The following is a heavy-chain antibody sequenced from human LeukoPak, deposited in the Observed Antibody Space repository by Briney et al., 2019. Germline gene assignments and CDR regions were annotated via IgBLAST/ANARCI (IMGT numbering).Heavy chain of an antibody. Sequence: SETLSLTCAVYGGSFSGYYWTRIRQTPEKGLEWIGEMNPGGSTSYNPSLKSRVTISVDTSKNQFSLKLSSVTAADTAVYYCARGRQDVTMIVVVMTAVSYYLDVWGKGTTVTVS. J-gene: IGHJ6*03. D-gene: IGHD3-22*01. CDR1: GGSFSGYY. V-gene: IGHV4-34*01. CDR2: MNPGGST. CDR3: ARGRQDVTMIVVVMTAVSYYLDV.